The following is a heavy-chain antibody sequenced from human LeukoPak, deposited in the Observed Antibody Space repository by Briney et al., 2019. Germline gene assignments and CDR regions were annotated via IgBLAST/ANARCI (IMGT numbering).Heavy chain of an antibody. CDR2: ISWNSGSI. CDR3: AKAQSSIWHDAFDI. Sequence: GGSLRLSCAASGFTFSSYAMHWVRQAPGKGLEWVSGISWNSGSIGYADSVKGRFTISRDNAKNSLYLQMNSLRAEDTALYYCAKAQSSIWHDAFDIWGQGTMVTVSS. V-gene: IGHV3-9*01. J-gene: IGHJ3*02. CDR1: GFTFSSYA. D-gene: IGHD3-9*01.